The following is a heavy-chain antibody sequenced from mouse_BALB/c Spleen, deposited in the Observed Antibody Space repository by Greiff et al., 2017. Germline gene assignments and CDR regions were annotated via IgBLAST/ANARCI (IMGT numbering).Heavy chain of an antibody. CDR3: ARSGSRYYFDY. CDR1: GFTFSSFG. V-gene: IGHV5-17*02. J-gene: IGHJ2*01. Sequence: EVQLVESGGGLVQPGGSRKLSCAASGFTFSSFGMHWVRQAPEKGLEWVAYISSGSSTIYYADTVKGRFTISRDNPKNTLFLQMTSLRSKDTAMYYCARSGSRYYFDYWGQGTTLTVSS. CDR2: ISSGSSTI. D-gene: IGHD1-1*01.